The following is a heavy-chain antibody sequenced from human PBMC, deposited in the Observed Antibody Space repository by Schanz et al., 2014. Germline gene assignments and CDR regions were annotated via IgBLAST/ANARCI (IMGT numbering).Heavy chain of an antibody. J-gene: IGHJ6*02. D-gene: IGHD3-10*01. CDR1: GYTFTDYG. Sequence: QVQLVQSGAEVKKPGASVKVSCKASGYTFTDYGVIWVRQAPGQGLEWMGWISTSNGNTNYIQKLQGRVTITADRSTSTAYMELSSLRSEDTAVYYCARAKRFGDMDVWGQGTTVTVSS. CDR3: ARAKRFGDMDV. V-gene: IGHV1-18*01. CDR2: ISTSNGNT.